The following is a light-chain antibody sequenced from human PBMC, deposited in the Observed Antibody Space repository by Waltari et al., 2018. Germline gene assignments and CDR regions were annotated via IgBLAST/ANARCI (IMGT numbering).Light chain of an antibody. Sequence: DIVLTQSPDSLAVSLGERATINCKSTQNLLYSSDHKNYLAWYQQKAGQPPKLLIYWASTRESGVPDRFSGSGSGTDFTLTISSLQAGDVAVYYCQQYYGIPFTFGPGTKVEIK. V-gene: IGKV4-1*01. J-gene: IGKJ3*01. CDR1: QNLLYSSDHKNY. CDR2: WAS. CDR3: QQYYGIPFT.